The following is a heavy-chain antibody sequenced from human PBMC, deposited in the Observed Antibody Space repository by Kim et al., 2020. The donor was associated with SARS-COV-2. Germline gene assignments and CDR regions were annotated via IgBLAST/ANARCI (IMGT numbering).Heavy chain of an antibody. V-gene: IGHV4-59*13. J-gene: IGHJ6*02. CDR1: GGSISSYY. CDR2: IYYSGST. D-gene: IGHD5-12*01. CDR3: ARDHVSGSEGYYYGMDV. Sequence: SETLSLTCTVSGGSISSYYWSWIRQPPGKGLEWIGYIYYSGSTNYNPSLKSRVTISVDTSKNQFSLKLSSVTAADTAVYYCARDHVSGSEGYYYGMDVWGQGTTVTVSS.